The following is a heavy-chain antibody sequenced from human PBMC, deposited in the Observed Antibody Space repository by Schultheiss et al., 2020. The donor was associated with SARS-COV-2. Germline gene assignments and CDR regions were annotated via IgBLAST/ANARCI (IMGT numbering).Heavy chain of an antibody. Sequence: SETLSLTCAVSGYSISSGYYWGWIRQPPGKGLEWIGSIYHSGSTYYNPSLKSRVTISVDTSKNQFSLKLSSVTAADTAVYYCAREGDSSGYYYPIDYWGQGTLVTVSS. V-gene: IGHV4-38-2*02. D-gene: IGHD3-22*01. CDR1: GYSISSGYY. J-gene: IGHJ4*02. CDR3: AREGDSSGYYYPIDY. CDR2: IYHSGST.